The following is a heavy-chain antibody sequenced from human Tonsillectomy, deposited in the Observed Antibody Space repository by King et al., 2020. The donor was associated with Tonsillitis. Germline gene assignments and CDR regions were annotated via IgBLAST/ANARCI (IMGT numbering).Heavy chain of an antibody. D-gene: IGHD6-19*01. CDR1: GGSISSSSYY. V-gene: IGHV4-39*07. Sequence: QLQESGPGLVKPSETLSLTCTVSGGSISSSSYYWGWIRQPPGKGLEWIGSIYYSGSTYYNPSLKSRVTISVDTSKNQFSLKLSSVTAADTAVYYCARRGIAVAGTWFDPWGQGTLVTVSS. CDR3: ARRGIAVAGTWFDP. CDR2: IYYSGST. J-gene: IGHJ5*02.